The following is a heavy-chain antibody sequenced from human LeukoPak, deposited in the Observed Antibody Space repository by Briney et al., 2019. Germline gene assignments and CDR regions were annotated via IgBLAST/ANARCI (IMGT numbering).Heavy chain of an antibody. V-gene: IGHV1-18*01. CDR2: ISAYNGNT. D-gene: IGHD6-6*01. CDR3: ARGVEYSSSSLGVNYYGMDV. CDR1: GYTFTSYG. J-gene: IGHJ6*02. Sequence: ASVKVSCKASGYTFTSYGISWVRQAPGQGLEWMGWISAYNGNTNYAQKLQGRVTMTTDTSTSTAYMELRSLRSDDTAVYYCARGVEYSSSSLGVNYYGMDVWGQGTTVTVSS.